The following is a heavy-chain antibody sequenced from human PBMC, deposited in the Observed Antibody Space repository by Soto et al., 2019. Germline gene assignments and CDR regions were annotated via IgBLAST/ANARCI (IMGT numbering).Heavy chain of an antibody. J-gene: IGHJ6*04. D-gene: IGHD2-2*01. V-gene: IGHV1-2*04. CDR2: INPNSGGT. CDR3: ARAPAPLVLPAVYGMDV. CDR1: GYTFTGYY. Sequence: ASVKVSCKASGYTFTGYYMHWVRQAPGQGLEWMGWINPNSGGTNYAQKFQGWVTMTRDTSISTAYMELSRLRSDDTAVSYCARAPAPLVLPAVYGMDVWGKGTTVTFSS.